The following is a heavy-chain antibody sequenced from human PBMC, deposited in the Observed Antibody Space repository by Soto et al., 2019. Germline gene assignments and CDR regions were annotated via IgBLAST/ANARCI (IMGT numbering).Heavy chain of an antibody. V-gene: IGHV1-18*01. CDR2: ISAYNGNT. CDR3: AREPYYYDSSGYYPGAYFDY. Sequence: VASVKVSCKAPGYTFTSYGISWVRQAPGQGLEWMGWISAYNGNTNYAQKLQGRVTMTTDTSTSTAYMELRSLRSDDTAVYYCAREPYYYDSSGYYPGAYFDYWGQGTLVTVSS. J-gene: IGHJ4*02. CDR1: GYTFTSYG. D-gene: IGHD3-22*01.